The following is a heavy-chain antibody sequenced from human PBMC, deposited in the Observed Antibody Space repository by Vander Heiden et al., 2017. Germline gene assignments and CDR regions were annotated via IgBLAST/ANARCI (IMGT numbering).Heavy chain of an antibody. CDR2: ISGSGGST. J-gene: IGHJ4*02. Sequence: EVQLLESGGALLRPGGSRRLSGQPSGSTFSSYAMSWVRQAPGKGLEWVSAISGSGGSTYYADSVKGRFTISRDNSKNTLYLQMNSLRAEDTAVYYCARNYYDSSGYFDYWGQGTLVTVSS. D-gene: IGHD3-22*01. V-gene: IGHV3-23*01. CDR1: GSTFSSYA. CDR3: ARNYYDSSGYFDY.